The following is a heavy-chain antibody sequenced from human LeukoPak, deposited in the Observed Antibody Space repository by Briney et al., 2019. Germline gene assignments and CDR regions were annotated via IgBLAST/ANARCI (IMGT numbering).Heavy chain of an antibody. D-gene: IGHD3-9*01. CDR2: IKQDGSEK. V-gene: IGHV3-7*01. CDR1: GFTFSRYW. J-gene: IGHJ6*03. CDR3: ARDFPYDILTGYPWSYYYYYMDV. Sequence: PGGSLRLSCAASGFTFSRYWMSWVRQAPGKGLEWVANIKQDGSEKYYVDSVKGRFTISRDNAKNSLYLQMNSLRAEDTAVYYCARDFPYDILTGYPWSYYYYYMDVWGKGTTVTISS.